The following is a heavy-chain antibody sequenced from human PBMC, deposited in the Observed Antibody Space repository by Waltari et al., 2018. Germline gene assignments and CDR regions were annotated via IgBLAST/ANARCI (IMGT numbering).Heavy chain of an antibody. CDR2: VNQDGSEK. CDR3: VRGTSTPGIDY. V-gene: IGHV3-7*01. J-gene: IGHJ4*02. D-gene: IGHD1-7*01. CDR1: GFTFSSYW. Sequence: EVQLLDSGGGLVLPGGSLSFSCAVSGFTFSSYWRNWGRQIPGKGLEWVANVNQDGSEKYYVDSVKGRFTISRDDAKNSLYLQMNSLRADDTAIYYCVRGTSTPGIDYWGQGTLVTVSS.